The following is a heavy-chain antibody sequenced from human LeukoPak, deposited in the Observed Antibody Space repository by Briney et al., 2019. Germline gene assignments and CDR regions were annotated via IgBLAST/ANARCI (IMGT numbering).Heavy chain of an antibody. CDR1: GYTFTSYY. Sequence: ASVNVSCKASGYTFTSYYMHWVRQAPGQGLEWMGIINPSGCSTNYAQKFQGRVTITRDMSTSTVYMELSSLRSEDTAVYYCGREAYSSSSTFDYWGQGTLVPVSS. D-gene: IGHD6-6*01. CDR3: GREAYSSSSTFDY. CDR2: INPSGCST. V-gene: IGHV1-46*01. J-gene: IGHJ4*02.